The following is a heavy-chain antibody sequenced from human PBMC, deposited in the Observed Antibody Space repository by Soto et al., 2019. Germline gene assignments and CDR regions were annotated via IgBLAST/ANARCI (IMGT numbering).Heavy chain of an antibody. Sequence: SQTLSLTCAISGDSVSSNSAAWNWIRQSPSRGLEWLGRTYYRSKWYNDYAISVKSRMIINPDTSKNQFSLQLNSVTPEDTAVYYCVRDYYGSGSTNWFDPWGQGTLVTVPS. D-gene: IGHD3-10*01. CDR3: VRDYYGSGSTNWFDP. CDR2: TYYRSKWYN. V-gene: IGHV6-1*01. CDR1: GDSVSSNSAA. J-gene: IGHJ5*02.